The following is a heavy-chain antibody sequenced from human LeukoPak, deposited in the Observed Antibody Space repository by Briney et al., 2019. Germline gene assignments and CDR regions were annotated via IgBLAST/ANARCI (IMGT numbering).Heavy chain of an antibody. J-gene: IGHJ4*02. D-gene: IGHD6-19*01. CDR3: AREGSGWDPFDY. CDR1: GGSISSYY. CDR2: IYYSGST. Sequence: PSETLSLTCTVSGGSISSYYWSWIRQPPGRGLEWLGYIYYSGSTSYYPSLKSRVTISVDTSKNQFSLKLSSVTAADTAVYYCAREGSGWDPFDYWGQGTLVTVSS. V-gene: IGHV4-59*01.